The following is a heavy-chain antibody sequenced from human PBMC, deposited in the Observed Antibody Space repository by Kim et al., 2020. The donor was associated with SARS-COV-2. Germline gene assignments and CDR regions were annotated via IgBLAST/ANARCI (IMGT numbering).Heavy chain of an antibody. D-gene: IGHD5-18*01. Sequence: SETLSLTCTVSGGSVSSGSYYWSWIRQPPGKGLDWIGYIYYSGSTNYNPSLKSRVTISVDTSKNQFSLKLSTVTAADTPVHYCARVGRSAMVPRMDVWGQGTTVTASS. J-gene: IGHJ6*02. CDR1: GGSVSSGSYY. V-gene: IGHV4-61*01. CDR3: ARVGRSAMVPRMDV. CDR2: IYYSGST.